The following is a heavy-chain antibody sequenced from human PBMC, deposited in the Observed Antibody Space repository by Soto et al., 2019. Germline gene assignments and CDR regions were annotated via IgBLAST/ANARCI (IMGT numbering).Heavy chain of an antibody. D-gene: IGHD6-13*01. Sequence: GGSLRLSCAASGFTFGSYSMNWVRQAPGKGLEWVSYISSSSSTIYYADSVKGRFTISRDNAKNSLYLQMNSLRAEDTAVYYCARHPERIAEIGWFDSWGQGTLVTVST. V-gene: IGHV3-48*01. CDR1: GFTFGSYS. CDR3: ARHPERIAEIGWFDS. J-gene: IGHJ5*01. CDR2: ISSSSSTI.